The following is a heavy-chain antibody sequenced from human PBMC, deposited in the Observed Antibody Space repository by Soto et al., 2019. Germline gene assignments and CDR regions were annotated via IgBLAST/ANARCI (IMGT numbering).Heavy chain of an antibody. V-gene: IGHV3-48*02. CDR3: ARNGYVAVDY. Sequence: EVELVESGGGLVQPGGSLRLSCAASGFTFSQYSMTWVRQAPGRGLEWVSYISGTGDTIYYADSVKGRFTISRDNAKSSLYLQMNSLRDEDTAVYYCARNGYVAVDYWGQGTLVTVSS. J-gene: IGHJ4*02. CDR1: GFTFSQYS. D-gene: IGHD5-18*01. CDR2: ISGTGDTI.